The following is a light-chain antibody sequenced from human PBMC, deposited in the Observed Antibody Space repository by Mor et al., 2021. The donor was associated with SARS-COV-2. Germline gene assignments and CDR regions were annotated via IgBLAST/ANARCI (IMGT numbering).Light chain of an antibody. J-gene: IGKJ1*01. V-gene: IGKV1-5*03. CDR1: QSISSW. CDR2: KAS. CDR3: QQYNSYSQT. Sequence: VTITCRASQSISSWLAWYQQKPGKAPKLLIYKASSLESGVPSRFSGSGSGTEFTLTISSLQPDDFATYYCQQYNSYSQTF.